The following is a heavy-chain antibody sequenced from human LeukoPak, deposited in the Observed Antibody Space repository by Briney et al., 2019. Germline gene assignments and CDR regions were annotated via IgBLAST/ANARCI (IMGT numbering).Heavy chain of an antibody. J-gene: IGHJ4*02. CDR3: ARGYYYDSSAGPSEY. CDR1: GYTFTAYY. CDR2: INPSGGIT. D-gene: IGHD3-22*01. V-gene: IGHV1-46*01. Sequence: APVKVSCKASGYTFTAYYMHWVRQAPGQGLEWMGIINPSGGITGYAQKFQGRVTMARDTSTSTVYMELSSLGSEDTAVYYCARGYYYDSSAGPSEYWGQGTLVTVSS.